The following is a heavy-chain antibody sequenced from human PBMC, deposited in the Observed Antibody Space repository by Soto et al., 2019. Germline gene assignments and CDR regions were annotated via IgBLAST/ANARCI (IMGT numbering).Heavy chain of an antibody. CDR1: GFSLSTNGMG. D-gene: IGHD5-12*01. CDR2: IYWDDDK. J-gene: IGHJ4*02. Sequence: QITVKESGLTLVKPTQTLTLTCTFSGFSLSTNGMGVGWIRQSPGKALEWLALIYWDDDKRYSTSLRSRLTITQDTPKNQVDLTMTNMDPVDTATYSCARLTRGVYDLDRLWEKFYYWGQGTLVTVSS. CDR3: ARLTRGVYDLDRLWEKFYY. V-gene: IGHV2-5*02.